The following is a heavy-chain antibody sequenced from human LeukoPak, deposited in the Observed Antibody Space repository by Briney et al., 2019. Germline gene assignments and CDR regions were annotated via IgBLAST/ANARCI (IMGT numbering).Heavy chain of an antibody. Sequence: HPGGSLRLSCAASGITFGNNWMHWVRQGPGKGLVWISRINSDGGGAIYADSVKGRFTVSRDNAKNTLYLQMNSLRAEDTAVYYCARDVPHNWFDTWGQGTQVTVSS. V-gene: IGHV3-74*01. CDR1: GITFGNNW. CDR2: INSDGGGA. CDR3: ARDVPHNWFDT. J-gene: IGHJ5*02.